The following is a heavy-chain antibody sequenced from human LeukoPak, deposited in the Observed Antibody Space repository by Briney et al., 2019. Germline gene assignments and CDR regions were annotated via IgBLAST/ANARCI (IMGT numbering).Heavy chain of an antibody. CDR2: IYYSGST. CDR3: ARVIVPAAIDY. V-gene: IGHV4-30-4*01. CDR1: GGSISSGDYY. Sequence: PSETLSLTCTVSGGSISSGDYYWSWIRQPPGKGLEWIEYIYYSGSTYYNPSLKSRVTISVDTSKNQFSLKLSSVTAADTAVYYCARVIVPAAIDYWGQGTLVTVSS. D-gene: IGHD2-2*01. J-gene: IGHJ4*02.